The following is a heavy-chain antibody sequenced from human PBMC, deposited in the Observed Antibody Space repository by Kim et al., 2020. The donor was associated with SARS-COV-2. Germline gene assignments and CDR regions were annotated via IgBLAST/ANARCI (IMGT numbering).Heavy chain of an antibody. D-gene: IGHD3-3*01. Sequence: SETLSLTCTVSGGSVSSGSYYWSWIRQPPGKGLEWIGYIYYSGSTNYNPSLKSRVTISVDTSKNQFSLKLSSVTAADTAVYYCARGAKEGFLEWLFAYWGQGTLVTVSS. J-gene: IGHJ4*02. CDR2: IYYSGST. V-gene: IGHV4-61*01. CDR1: GGSVSSGSYY. CDR3: ARGAKEGFLEWLFAY.